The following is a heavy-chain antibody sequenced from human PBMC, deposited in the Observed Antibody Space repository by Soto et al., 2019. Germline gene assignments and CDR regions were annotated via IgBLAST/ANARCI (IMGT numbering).Heavy chain of an antibody. V-gene: IGHV3-15*01. CDR1: GFTFSNTW. CDR2: IKSKTDGGTT. D-gene: IGHD5-18*01. Sequence: GGSLRLSCGASGFTFSNTWMSWVRQDPGKGLEWVGRIKSKTDGGTTDYAAPVTGRFTISRDDSKNTLYLQMNSLKTADTAVYYCTTETAMVKAHSGYWGQGTLVTVSS. CDR3: TTETAMVKAHSGY. J-gene: IGHJ4*02.